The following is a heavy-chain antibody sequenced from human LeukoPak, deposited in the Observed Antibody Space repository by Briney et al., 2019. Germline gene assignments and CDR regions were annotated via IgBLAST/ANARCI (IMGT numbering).Heavy chain of an antibody. J-gene: IGHJ4*02. Sequence: GGSLRLSCAASGFTFSNYYMSWIRQAPGKGLEWVSYITGSSTYTNYADSVKGRFTISRDNAKNSLYLQMNSLRAEDTAVYYCARISGSYVFDYWGQGTLVTVSS. CDR3: ARISGSYVFDY. CDR2: ITGSSTYT. D-gene: IGHD1-26*01. V-gene: IGHV3-11*03. CDR1: GFTFSNYY.